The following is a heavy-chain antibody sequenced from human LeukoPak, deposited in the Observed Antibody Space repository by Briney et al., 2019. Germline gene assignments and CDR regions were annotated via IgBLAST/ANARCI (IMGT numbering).Heavy chain of an antibody. V-gene: IGHV3-9*01. CDR3: AKGYSYGYDYFDY. CDR1: GFTFDDYA. Sequence: GGSLRLSCAASGFTFDDYAMHWVRQAPGKGLEWVSGISWNSGGIGYADSVKGRFTIPRDNAKNSVYLQMNSLRAEDTALYYCAKGYSYGYDYFDYWGQGTLVTVSS. J-gene: IGHJ4*02. CDR2: ISWNSGGI. D-gene: IGHD5-18*01.